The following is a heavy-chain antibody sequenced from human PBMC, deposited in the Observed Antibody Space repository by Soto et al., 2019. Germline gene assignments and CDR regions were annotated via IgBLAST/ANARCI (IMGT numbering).Heavy chain of an antibody. CDR2: IIPIFGTA. Sequence: SVKVSCKASGGTFSRYAISWVRQAPGQGLEWMGGIIPIFGTANYAQKFQGRVTITADKSTSTAYMELSSLRSEDTAVYYCAHKVPYCSGGSCYQRDDYYYGMDVWGQGTTVTVSS. J-gene: IGHJ6*02. V-gene: IGHV1-69*06. D-gene: IGHD2-15*01. CDR1: GGTFSRYA. CDR3: AHKVPYCSGGSCYQRDDYYYGMDV.